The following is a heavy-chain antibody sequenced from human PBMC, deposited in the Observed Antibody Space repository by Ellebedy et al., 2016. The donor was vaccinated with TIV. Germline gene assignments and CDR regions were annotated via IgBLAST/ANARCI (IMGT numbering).Heavy chain of an antibody. V-gene: IGHV1-8*01. J-gene: IGHJ6*02. CDR2: MNPKSGNT. Sequence: ASVKVSCKASGYTFTSYGINWVRQATGQGLEWMGWMNPKSGNTGYAQKFQGRVTMTRNTSISTAYMELSSLRSEDTAVYYCAGGIVEMATTYYYYGMDVWGQGTTVTVSS. CDR1: GYTFTSYG. D-gene: IGHD5-24*01. CDR3: AGGIVEMATTYYYYGMDV.